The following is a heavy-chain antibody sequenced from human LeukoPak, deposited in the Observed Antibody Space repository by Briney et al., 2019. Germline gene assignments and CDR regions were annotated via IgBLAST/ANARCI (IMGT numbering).Heavy chain of an antibody. J-gene: IGHJ4*02. CDR2: INPNSGGT. CDR3: SRRGPDFILRYFDY. CDR1: GYTFTGYY. D-gene: IGHD3-3*01. Sequence: ASVKVSCKASGYTFTGYYMHWVRQAPGQGLEWMGWINPNSGGTNYAQKFQGRVTMTRDTSISTAYMELSRLRSDDTAVYYCSRRGPDFILRYFDYWGQGTLSPSPQ. V-gene: IGHV1-2*02.